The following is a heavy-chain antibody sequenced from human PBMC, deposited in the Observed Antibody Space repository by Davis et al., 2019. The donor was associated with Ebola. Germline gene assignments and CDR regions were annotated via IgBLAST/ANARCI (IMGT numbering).Heavy chain of an antibody. CDR1: GYSFTSYW. V-gene: IGHV5-10-1*01. J-gene: IGHJ6*03. CDR2: IDPSDSYT. D-gene: IGHD2-15*01. CDR3: ARIIVGYYYYYMDV. Sequence: KVSCKGSGYSFTSYWISWVRQMPGKGLEWMGRIDPSDSYTNYSPSFQGHVTISADKSISTAYLQWSSLKASDTAMYYCARIIVGYYYYYMDVWGKGTTVTVSS.